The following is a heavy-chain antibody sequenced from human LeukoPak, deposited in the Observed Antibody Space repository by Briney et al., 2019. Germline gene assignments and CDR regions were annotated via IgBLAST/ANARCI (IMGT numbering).Heavy chain of an antibody. V-gene: IGHV3-33*01. CDR1: GFSFSNYG. CDR3: ARDLSGWSPLDY. CDR2: IWYDGTNK. D-gene: IGHD6-19*01. J-gene: IGHJ4*02. Sequence: QSGGSLRLSCAASGFSFSNYGLHWVRHAPGTGLEWVASIWYDGTNKYYADSVKGRFSISRDNSKNTVYLQMNSLRDGDTAIYYCARDLSGWSPLDYWGQGTLVIVSS.